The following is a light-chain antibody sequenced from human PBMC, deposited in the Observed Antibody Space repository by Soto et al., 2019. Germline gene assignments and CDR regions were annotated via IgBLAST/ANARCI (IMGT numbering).Light chain of an antibody. V-gene: IGKV1-5*01. CDR2: DAS. Sequence: DIQMTHSPSTLSASVGFRFTITCRASQSISSWLAWYKQKPGKAPKLLIYDASSLESGVPSRLSGSGSGTEFTLTISSLTPDDFATYYCQQYNSHWTFGHGTKVDIK. CDR1: QSISSW. CDR3: QQYNSHWT. J-gene: IGKJ1*01.